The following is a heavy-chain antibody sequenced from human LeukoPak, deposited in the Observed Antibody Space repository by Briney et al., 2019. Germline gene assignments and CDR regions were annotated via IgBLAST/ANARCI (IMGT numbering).Heavy chain of an antibody. CDR1: GFTFSSYG. V-gene: IGHV3-33*01. CDR3: ARDPPAPDY. Sequence: GGSLRLSCAGSGFTFSSYGMHWVRQAPGKGLEWVAVIWYDGSNKYYADSVKGRFTISRDNSKNTLYLQMNSLTAEDTAVYYCARDPPAPDYWGQGTLVTVSS. D-gene: IGHD6-25*01. J-gene: IGHJ4*02. CDR2: IWYDGSNK.